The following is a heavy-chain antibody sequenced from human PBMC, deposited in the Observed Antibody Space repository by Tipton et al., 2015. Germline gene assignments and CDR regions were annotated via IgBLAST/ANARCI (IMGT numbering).Heavy chain of an antibody. CDR1: GYTFTSYD. V-gene: IGHV1-8*01. CDR2: MNPNSGNT. CDR3: TRGVLTEKYFMNWFGP. Sequence: QLVQSGAEVKKPGASVKVSCKASGYTFTSYDINWVRQATGQGLERMGWMNPNSGNTGYTQKFQGRVTMTRNTSISTAYMELSSLRSDDTAVYYCTRGVLTEKYFMNWFGPWGQGTLVTVSS. D-gene: IGHD3-9*01. J-gene: IGHJ5*02.